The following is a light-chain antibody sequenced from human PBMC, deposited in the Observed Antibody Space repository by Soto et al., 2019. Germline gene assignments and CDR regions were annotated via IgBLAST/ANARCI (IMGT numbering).Light chain of an antibody. CDR2: GVS. V-gene: IGKV3-15*01. Sequence: DIVMTQSPATLSVSPGEGATLSCRASQSVSSNLAWYQQKPGQAPRLLIFGVSTRATGIPARFSGSGSGTDFTRTISSLQSEDFAVYYCQQYDSWPPLFTFGPGTKVDL. CDR3: QQYDSWPPLFT. CDR1: QSVSSN. J-gene: IGKJ3*01.